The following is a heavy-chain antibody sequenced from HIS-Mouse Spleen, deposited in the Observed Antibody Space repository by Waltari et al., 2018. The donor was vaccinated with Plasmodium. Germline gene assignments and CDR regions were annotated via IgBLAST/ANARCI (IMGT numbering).Heavy chain of an antibody. CDR1: GFTFSRYG. J-gene: IGHJ4*02. CDR2: ISYDGSNK. V-gene: IGHV3-30*18. CDR3: AKDRRSSSWYVDY. Sequence: QVQLVASGGGVVQPGRSLRLSCAASGFTFSRYGMHWVRQAPGKGLEWVAVISYDGSNKYYADSVKGRFTISRDNSKNTLYLQMNSLRAEDTAVYYCAKDRRSSSWYVDYWGQGTLVTVSS. D-gene: IGHD6-13*01.